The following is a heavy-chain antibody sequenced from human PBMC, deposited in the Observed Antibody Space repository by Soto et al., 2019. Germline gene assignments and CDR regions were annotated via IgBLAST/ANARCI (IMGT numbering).Heavy chain of an antibody. J-gene: IGHJ6*03. CDR2: IIPILGIA. CDR3: ARGGYCSGGSCYRDYYYYYMDV. Sequence: QVQLVQSGAEVKKPGSSVKVSCKASGGTFSSYTISWVRQAPGQGLEWMGRIIPILGIANYAQKFQGRVKITADKSTSTAYMELSSPRSEDTAVYYCARGGYCSGGSCYRDYYYYYMDVWGKGTTVTVSS. V-gene: IGHV1-69*02. D-gene: IGHD2-15*01. CDR1: GGTFSSYT.